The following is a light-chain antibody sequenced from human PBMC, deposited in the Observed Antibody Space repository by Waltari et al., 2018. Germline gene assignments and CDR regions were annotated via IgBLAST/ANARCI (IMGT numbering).Light chain of an antibody. CDR3: QAWDSSTVV. CDR1: KLGDKY. V-gene: IGLV3-1*01. J-gene: IGLJ2*01. CDR2: QDS. Sequence: SYELTQPPSVSVSPGQTASIPCSGDKLGDKYACWYPQKPGQSPVLVIYQDSKRPSGITERFSGSNSGNTATLTISGTQAMDEADYYCQAWDSSTVVFGGGTKLTVL.